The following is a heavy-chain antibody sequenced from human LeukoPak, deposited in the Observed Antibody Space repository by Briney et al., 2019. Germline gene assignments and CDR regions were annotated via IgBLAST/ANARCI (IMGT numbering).Heavy chain of an antibody. CDR3: AREGGDYVAPFDY. Sequence: PGGSLRLSCAASGFTFSSYIMNWVRQAPGKGLEWVSSISSSSSYIYYADSVKGRFTISRDNDKNSLYLQMNSLRAEDTAVYYCAREGGDYVAPFDYWGQGTLVTVSS. CDR1: GFTFSSYI. D-gene: IGHD4-17*01. CDR2: ISSSSSYI. V-gene: IGHV3-21*01. J-gene: IGHJ4*02.